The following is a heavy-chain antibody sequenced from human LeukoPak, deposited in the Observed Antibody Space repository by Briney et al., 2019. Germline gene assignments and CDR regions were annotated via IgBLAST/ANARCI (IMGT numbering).Heavy chain of an antibody. J-gene: IGHJ6*02. V-gene: IGHV3-30*04. Sequence: PGRSLRLSCAASGFTFSSCAMHWVRQAPGKGLEWVAVISYDGSNKYYADSVKGRFTISRDNSKNTLYLQMNSLRAEDTAVYYCARDRGYSGYDPVFHYYYGMDVWGQGTTVTVSS. D-gene: IGHD5-12*01. CDR2: ISYDGSNK. CDR1: GFTFSSCA. CDR3: ARDRGYSGYDPVFHYYYGMDV.